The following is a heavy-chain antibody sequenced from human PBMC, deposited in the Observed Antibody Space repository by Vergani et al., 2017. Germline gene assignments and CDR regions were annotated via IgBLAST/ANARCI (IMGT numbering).Heavy chain of an antibody. CDR2: FYTGGGT. CDR1: GGSISSGSYY. V-gene: IGHV4-61*02. CDR3: ASDPLYSTTWPFLLLDMDV. Sequence: QVQLQESGPGLVRPSQTLSLTCTVSGGSISSGSYYWSWFRQPAGKGLEWIGRFYTGGGTSYNPSLKSRVTISVDTSKNQFSLQLSSVTAADTAVYYFASDPLYSTTWPFLLLDMDVWGQGTTVTVSS. J-gene: IGHJ6*02. D-gene: IGHD6-13*01.